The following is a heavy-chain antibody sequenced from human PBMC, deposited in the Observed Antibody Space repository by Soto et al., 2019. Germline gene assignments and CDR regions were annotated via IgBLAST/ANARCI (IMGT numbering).Heavy chain of an antibody. CDR3: ARDRTYIAAAGTPDY. V-gene: IGHV1-18*01. J-gene: IGHJ4*02. D-gene: IGHD6-13*01. Sequence: ASVKVSCKASGYTFTSYGISWVRQAPGQGLEWMGWISAYNGNTNYAQKLQGRVTMTTDTSTSTAYMELRSLRSDDTAVYYCARDRTYIAAAGTPDYWGQGTLVTVSS. CDR1: GYTFTSYG. CDR2: ISAYNGNT.